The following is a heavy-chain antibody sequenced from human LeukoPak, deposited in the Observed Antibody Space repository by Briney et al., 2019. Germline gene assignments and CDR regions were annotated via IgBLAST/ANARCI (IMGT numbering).Heavy chain of an antibody. Sequence: GGSLRLSCAASGFTFSSYSMNWVRQAPGKGLEWVSVIYSGGSTYYADSVKGRFTISRDNSKNTLYLQMNSLRAEDTAVYYCARERYSGSYPYYYGMDVWGQGTTVTVSS. CDR2: IYSGGST. CDR1: GFTFSSYS. CDR3: ARERYSGSYPYYYGMDV. J-gene: IGHJ6*02. D-gene: IGHD1-26*01. V-gene: IGHV3-66*01.